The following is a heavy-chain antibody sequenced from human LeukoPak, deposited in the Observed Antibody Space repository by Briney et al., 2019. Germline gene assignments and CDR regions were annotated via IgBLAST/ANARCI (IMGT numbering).Heavy chain of an antibody. D-gene: IGHD1-1*01. Sequence: SETLSLTCTVSGGSIISSSYYWGWVRQPPGKGLEWFGSISHSGSTYYNPSLRSRVTISVDTSKNQLSLKLNSVTAADTAGYCCARLYDGKRPPDYWGQGTLVTVSS. CDR2: ISHSGST. CDR1: GGSIISSSYY. V-gene: IGHV4-39*01. J-gene: IGHJ4*02. CDR3: ARLYDGKRPPDY.